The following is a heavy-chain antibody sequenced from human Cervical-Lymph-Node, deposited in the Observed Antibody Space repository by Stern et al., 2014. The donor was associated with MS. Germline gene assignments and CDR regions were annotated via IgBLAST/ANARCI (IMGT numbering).Heavy chain of an antibody. J-gene: IGHJ3*02. CDR1: GFSLSNDRLG. CDR3: ARTLYSVRSRIDFDT. Sequence: QVTLKESGPVLVKPTDTLTLTCTVSGFSLSNDRLGVSWIRQPPGKALEWLGDIVSNDDKSNRPYLKSSLTISKYPSKSQVVLILTNMDPLDSATYYCARTLYSVRSRIDFDTWGQGTMVTVSS. CDR2: IVSNDDK. V-gene: IGHV2-26*01. D-gene: IGHD3-16*01.